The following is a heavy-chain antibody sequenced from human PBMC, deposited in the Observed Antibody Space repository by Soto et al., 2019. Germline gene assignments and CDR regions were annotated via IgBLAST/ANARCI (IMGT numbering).Heavy chain of an antibody. CDR1: GFTFSSYA. Sequence: GGSLRLSCAASGFTFSSYAMHWVRQAPGKGLEWVAVISYDGSNKYYADSVKGRFTISRDNSKNTLYLQMNSLRAEDTAVYYCASIGRDGYNFNDYWGQGTLVTVSS. V-gene: IGHV3-30-3*01. D-gene: IGHD5-12*01. CDR2: ISYDGSNK. CDR3: ASIGRDGYNFNDY. J-gene: IGHJ4*02.